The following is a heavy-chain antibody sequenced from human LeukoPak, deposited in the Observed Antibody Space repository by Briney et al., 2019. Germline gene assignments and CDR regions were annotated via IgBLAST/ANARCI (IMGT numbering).Heavy chain of an antibody. J-gene: IGHJ6*03. D-gene: IGHD3-3*01. V-gene: IGHV4-4*07. Sequence: SETLSLTCTVSGGSISSYYWSWIRQPAGKGLEWIGRIYTSGSTNYNPSLKSRVTMSVDTSKNQFSLKLSSVTAADTAVYYCARSVVYDFWSGYTGLYYYMDVWGKGTTVTVSS. CDR1: GGSISSYY. CDR3: ARSVVYDFWSGYTGLYYYMDV. CDR2: IYTSGST.